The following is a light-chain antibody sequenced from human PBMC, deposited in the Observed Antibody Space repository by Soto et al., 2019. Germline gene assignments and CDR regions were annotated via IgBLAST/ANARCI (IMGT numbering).Light chain of an antibody. CDR1: SSDVGAYTY. CDR3: SSYTTSNTLV. Sequence: QSALTQPASVSGSPGQSLTISCTGTSSDVGAYTYVSWYQQHPGKAPKLMIFEVSDRPSGDSNRFSGSKSGNTASLTISGLQAEDEADYYCSSYTTSNTLVFGGGTKLTVL. J-gene: IGLJ2*01. CDR2: EVS. V-gene: IGLV2-14*01.